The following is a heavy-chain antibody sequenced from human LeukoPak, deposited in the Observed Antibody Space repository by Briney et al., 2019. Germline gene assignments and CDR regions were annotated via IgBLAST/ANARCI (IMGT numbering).Heavy chain of an antibody. J-gene: IGHJ4*02. Sequence: GGSLRLSCAASGFTFSSYSMNWVRQAPGKGLEWVSSISSSSSYIYYADSVKGRFTISRDNAKNALYLQMNSLRAEDTAVYYCANWQQWLVRWDYWGQGTLVTVSS. V-gene: IGHV3-21*04. CDR2: ISSSSSYI. CDR3: ANWQQWLVRWDY. CDR1: GFTFSSYS. D-gene: IGHD6-19*01.